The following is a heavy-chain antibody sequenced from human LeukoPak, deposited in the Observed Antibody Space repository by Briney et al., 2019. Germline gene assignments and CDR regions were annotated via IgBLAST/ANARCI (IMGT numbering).Heavy chain of an antibody. CDR1: GFTFSDQS. V-gene: IGHV3-21*01. Sequence: GGSLRLSCAASGFTFSDQSMNWVRQAPGKGLEWVSSISSNSLHIFYADSVRGRFTISRDNAKKSLYLQMNSLRAEDTAVYYCAKGGGTLHYFDYWGQGTPVTVSS. CDR2: ISSNSLHI. D-gene: IGHD3-16*01. CDR3: AKGGGTLHYFDY. J-gene: IGHJ4*02.